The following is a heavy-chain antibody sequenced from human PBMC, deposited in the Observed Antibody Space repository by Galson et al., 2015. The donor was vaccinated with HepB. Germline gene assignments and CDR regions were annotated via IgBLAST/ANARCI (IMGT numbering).Heavy chain of an antibody. D-gene: IGHD2-2*01. CDR2: ISSGGSSR. Sequence: SLRLSCAASGLTFRNYAMHWVRQAPGKGLEWVALISSGGSSRYYADSVKGRFTISRANSKNTLDLQMNSLRAEDTAVYYCARVTDAHETALEYWGPGTLVTVSS. J-gene: IGHJ4*02. V-gene: IGHV3-30-3*01. CDR1: GLTFRNYA. CDR3: ARVTDAHETALEY.